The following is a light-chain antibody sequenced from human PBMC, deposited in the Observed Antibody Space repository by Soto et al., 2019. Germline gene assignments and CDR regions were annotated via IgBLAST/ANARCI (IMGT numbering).Light chain of an antibody. V-gene: IGKV3D-20*02. CDR1: QRVSSGY. CDR3: QLRSDWLIT. J-gene: IGKJ5*01. CDR2: GAS. Sequence: RGILALSKSVKPTLPCSASQRVSSGYLTWYQQRPGQAPRLLIYGASIRATGIPDRFSGSGSGTDVTVTIISLEHDDCAVYYCQLRSDWLITFGQGTRLEI.